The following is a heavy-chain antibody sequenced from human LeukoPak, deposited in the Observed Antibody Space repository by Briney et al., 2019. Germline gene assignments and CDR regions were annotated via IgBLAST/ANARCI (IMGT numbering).Heavy chain of an antibody. Sequence: PSETLSLTCTVSGGSISSYYRSWIRQPPGKGLEWIGYIYYSGSTKYNPSLKSRVTISVDTSKNQFSLKLSSVTAADTAVHCCARWAYGSGSYFYFDYWGQGTLVTVSS. V-gene: IGHV4-59*01. D-gene: IGHD3-10*01. CDR1: GGSISSYY. J-gene: IGHJ4*02. CDR3: ARWAYGSGSYFYFDY. CDR2: IYYSGST.